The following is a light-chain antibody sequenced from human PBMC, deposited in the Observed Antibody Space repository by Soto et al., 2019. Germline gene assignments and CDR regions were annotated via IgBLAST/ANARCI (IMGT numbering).Light chain of an antibody. CDR2: EVS. CDR3: LQRLRFPLT. Sequence: VMTQTPLSLSVTPGQSASISCRSSQTLLHSNGKSYLYWYLQKAGQAPQLLIYEVSKRFSGVPDRFSGSGAGTDFTLKISRVEAEDVEVYYCLQRLRFPLTFRGGTKVEIK. CDR1: QTLLHSNGKSY. J-gene: IGKJ4*01. V-gene: IGKV2-29*03.